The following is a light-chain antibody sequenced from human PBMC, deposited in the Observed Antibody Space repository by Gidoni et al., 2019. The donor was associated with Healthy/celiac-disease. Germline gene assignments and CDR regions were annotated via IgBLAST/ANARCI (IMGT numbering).Light chain of an antibody. Sequence: NCMLTQPHPESESPGKTVTISCTRCSGSIASNYVQWYPQRPGSSPTTVIYEDNQRPSGVPDRFSGSIDSSSNAASLTISGLKTDDEADYYCQSYDSSNHYVFGTGTKVTVL. CDR2: EDN. CDR1: SGSIASNY. V-gene: IGLV6-57*01. CDR3: QSYDSSNHYV. J-gene: IGLJ1*01.